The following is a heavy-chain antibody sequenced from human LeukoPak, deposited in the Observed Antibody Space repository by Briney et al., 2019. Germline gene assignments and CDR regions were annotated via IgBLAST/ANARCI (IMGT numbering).Heavy chain of an antibody. D-gene: IGHD6-13*01. CDR1: GGSISSGGYY. CDR2: IYYSGST. Sequence: SETLSLTCTVSGGSISSGGYYWGWIRQHPGKGLEGIGYIYYSGSTYYNPSLKSRVTISVDTSKNQFSLKLSSVTAADTAVYYCARPGIAAAGIAIWGQGTLVTVSS. V-gene: IGHV4-31*03. J-gene: IGHJ4*02. CDR3: ARPGIAAAGIAI.